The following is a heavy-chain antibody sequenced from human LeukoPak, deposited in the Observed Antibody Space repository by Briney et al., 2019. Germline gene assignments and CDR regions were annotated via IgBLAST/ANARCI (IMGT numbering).Heavy chain of an antibody. CDR2: INWNGVST. J-gene: IGHJ6*03. V-gene: IGHV3-20*04. CDR1: GFTFDDYG. CDR3: ARSPRIIIVRGLISYYYYMDV. D-gene: IGHD3-10*01. Sequence: PGGSLRLSCAASGFTFDDYGMTWVRQAPGKGLEWVSGINWNGVSTGYADSVKGRFTISRDNAKNSLYLQMNSLRAGDTALYYCARSPRIIIVRGLISYYYYMDVWAKGPRSPSP.